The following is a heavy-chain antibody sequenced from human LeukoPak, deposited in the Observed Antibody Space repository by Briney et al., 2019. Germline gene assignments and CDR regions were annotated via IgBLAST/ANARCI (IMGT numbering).Heavy chain of an antibody. J-gene: IGHJ4*02. CDR2: INPNSAGT. D-gene: IGHD1-1*01. Sequence: ASVKVSCKASGYTFTGYYMHWVRQAPGQGLEWMGWINPNSAGTNYAQNFQGRVTMTRDTSTNTAYMDLGSLRSDDTAVYYCARGITTGAPYWGQGTLVTVSS. V-gene: IGHV1-2*02. CDR3: ARGITTGAPY. CDR1: GYTFTGYY.